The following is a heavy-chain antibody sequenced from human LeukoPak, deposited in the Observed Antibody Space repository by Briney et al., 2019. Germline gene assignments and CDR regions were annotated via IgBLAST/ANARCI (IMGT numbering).Heavy chain of an antibody. CDR2: IANDAKTT. CDR1: GFIFSIYG. CDR3: ANQDSTEYSYYFDF. J-gene: IGHJ4*02. D-gene: IGHD2/OR15-2a*01. V-gene: IGHV3-30*18. Sequence: HPGGSLRLSCAASGFIFSIYGTHWVRQAPGKGLEWVAVIANDAKTTYYADSVKGRFTISRDNSKNTLYLQMNSLRAEDTAVYYCANQDSTEYSYYFDFWGQGTLVTVSS.